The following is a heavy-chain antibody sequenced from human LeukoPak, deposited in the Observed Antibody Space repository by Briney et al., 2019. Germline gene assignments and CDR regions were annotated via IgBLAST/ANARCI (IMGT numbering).Heavy chain of an antibody. D-gene: IGHD1-26*01. V-gene: IGHV1-2*02. Sequence: ASVRVSCKASGYTFTGYYIHLVRQAPGQGLEWMGWINPNSGGTDYAQKFQGRVTMTRDTSISTAYMDLGRLGSDDTAVYYCARKNGSYCDYWGQGSLVSVSS. CDR2: INPNSGGT. CDR3: ARKNGSYCDY. J-gene: IGHJ4*02. CDR1: GYTFTGYY.